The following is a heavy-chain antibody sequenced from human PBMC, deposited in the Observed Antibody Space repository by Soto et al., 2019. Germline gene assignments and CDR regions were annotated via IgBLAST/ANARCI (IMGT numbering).Heavy chain of an antibody. CDR2: IGGGDHER. CDR3: AKDRMDHNSVWDPFDI. D-gene: IGHD1-20*01. J-gene: IGHJ3*02. Sequence: PGGSLRLSCAASGFTFNIFAMSWVRQAPGKGLERVSAIGGGDHERYYADSVKGRYTISRDDSKITLFLQMNSLRAEDTAVYYCAKDRMDHNSVWDPFDIWGQGTVVTVSS. V-gene: IGHV3-23*01. CDR1: GFTFNIFA.